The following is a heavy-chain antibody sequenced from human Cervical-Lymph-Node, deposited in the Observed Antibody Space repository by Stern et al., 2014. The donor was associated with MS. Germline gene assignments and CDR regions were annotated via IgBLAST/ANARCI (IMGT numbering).Heavy chain of an antibody. CDR1: GFTFSSYG. J-gene: IGHJ3*02. V-gene: IGHV3-33*01. CDR2: IWHDGSNK. CDR3: ARALGVVGPTIVDAVNI. Sequence: VQLVESGGGVVQPGRSLRLSCAASGFTFSSYGMHWVRQAPGKGLEWVAVIWHDGSNKYYADSVKGRFTISRDNSKNTLYVQMNSLRAEDTAVYYCARALGVVGPTIVDAVNIWGQGTMVTVSS. D-gene: IGHD1-26*01.